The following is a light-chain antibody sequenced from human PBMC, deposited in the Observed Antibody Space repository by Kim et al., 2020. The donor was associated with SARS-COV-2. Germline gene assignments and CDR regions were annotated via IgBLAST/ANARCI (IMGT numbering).Light chain of an antibody. J-gene: IGKJ2*01. CDR3: QQYGSSYT. Sequence: EIVLTQSPGTLSLSPGERAALSCRASQTISTNYLAWYQQKPGQAPRLVIYGASSRATGIPDRFSGSASGTDFTLTISRLEPEDFAVYYCQQYGSSYTFGQGTKLEIK. CDR1: QTISTNY. CDR2: GAS. V-gene: IGKV3-20*01.